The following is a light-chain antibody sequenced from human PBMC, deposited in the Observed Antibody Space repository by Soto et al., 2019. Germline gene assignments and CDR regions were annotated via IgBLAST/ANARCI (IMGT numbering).Light chain of an antibody. V-gene: IGLV1-40*01. Sequence: QSVLTQPPSVSGAPGQGVTISCTGSSSNIGAGYDVHWYRQLPGTAPRLLIYRNTNRPSGVPDRFFGSKSGTSASLAITGLQAEDEADYYCHSYDTSLREMIFGGGTQLTVL. CDR2: RNT. CDR3: HSYDTSLREMI. CDR1: SSNIGAGYD. J-gene: IGLJ2*01.